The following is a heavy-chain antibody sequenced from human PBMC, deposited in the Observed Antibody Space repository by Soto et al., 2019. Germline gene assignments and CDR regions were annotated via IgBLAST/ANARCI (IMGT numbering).Heavy chain of an antibody. CDR2: ISYDGSNK. J-gene: IGHJ6*02. V-gene: IGHV3-30-3*01. CDR3: ARDESDYGEDYYGMDV. Sequence: GGSLRLSCAASGFTFSSYAMHWVRQAPGKGLEWVAVISYDGSNKYYADSVKGRFTISRDNSKNTLYLQMNSLRAEDTAVYYCARDESDYGEDYYGMDVWGQGTTVTVSS. D-gene: IGHD4-17*01. CDR1: GFTFSSYA.